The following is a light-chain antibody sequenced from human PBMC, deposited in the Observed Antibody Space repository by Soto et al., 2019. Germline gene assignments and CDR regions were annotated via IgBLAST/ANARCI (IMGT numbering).Light chain of an antibody. Sequence: EIVMTQSPATLSVSPGERATLSCKASHSVSSRLAWYQQKPGQAPRLLIYGASTRTTGLPARFSGSGSGTDFTPTISSLQSEDFAIYYCQHYTNWPLTFGGGTKVEIK. CDR3: QHYTNWPLT. CDR1: HSVSSR. V-gene: IGKV3-15*01. CDR2: GAS. J-gene: IGKJ4*01.